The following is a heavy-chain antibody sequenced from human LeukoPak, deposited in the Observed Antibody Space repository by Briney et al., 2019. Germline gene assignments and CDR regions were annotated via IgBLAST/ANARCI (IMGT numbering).Heavy chain of an antibody. V-gene: IGHV4-39*07. CDR1: GGSISSSSYY. CDR3: ARARDYYDSSGYYAWVGYYFDY. D-gene: IGHD3-22*01. CDR2: IYYSGST. Sequence: SETLSLTCTVSGGSISSSSYYWGWIRQPPGKGLEWIGSIYYSGSTYYNPSLKSRVTISVDTSKNQFSLKLSSVTAADTAVYYCARARDYYDSSGYYAWVGYYFDYWGQGTLVTVSS. J-gene: IGHJ4*02.